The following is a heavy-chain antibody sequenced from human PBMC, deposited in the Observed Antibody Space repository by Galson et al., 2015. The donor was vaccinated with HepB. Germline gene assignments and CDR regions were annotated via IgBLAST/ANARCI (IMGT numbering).Heavy chain of an antibody. Sequence: SLRLSCAASGFTFSSYAMHWVRQAPGKGLEWVAVISYDGSNKYYADPVKGRFTISRDNSKNTLYLQMNSLRAEDTAVYYCARAVRVVSLDYWGQETLVTVSS. J-gene: IGHJ4*02. D-gene: IGHD3-3*01. CDR1: GFTFSSYA. V-gene: IGHV3-30*04. CDR2: ISYDGSNK. CDR3: ARAVRVVSLDY.